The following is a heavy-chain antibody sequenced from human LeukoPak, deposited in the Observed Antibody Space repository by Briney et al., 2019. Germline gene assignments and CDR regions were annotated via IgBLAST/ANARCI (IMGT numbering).Heavy chain of an antibody. J-gene: IGHJ4*02. V-gene: IGHV5-51*01. CDR3: ARRGRFSSGRGEFDY. CDR2: IYADDSET. Sequence: GEYLKISCKGFGYSFTNYWIAWGRQLTAEGLVCMGIIYADDSETRYSASFQGQVTLTVDKSINTAYLQWSSLKASDSAIYYCARRGRFSSGRGEFDYWGQGTLVTVSS. D-gene: IGHD6-19*01. CDR1: GYSFTNYW.